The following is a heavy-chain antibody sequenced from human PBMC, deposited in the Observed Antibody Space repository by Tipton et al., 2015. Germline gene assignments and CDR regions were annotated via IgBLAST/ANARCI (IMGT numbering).Heavy chain of an antibody. CDR3: ARARGRHGDLFDS. J-gene: IGHJ4*02. Sequence: TLSLTCSVSSDSISKYYWSWIRQPPGKELQWIGYIQYSGGTNYNPSLESRVSMSVDTSKTQFSLEMRSVTATDTAVYYCARARGRHGDLFDSWGQGTLVTVSS. D-gene: IGHD4-17*01. CDR2: IQYSGGT. V-gene: IGHV4-59*01. CDR1: SDSISKYY.